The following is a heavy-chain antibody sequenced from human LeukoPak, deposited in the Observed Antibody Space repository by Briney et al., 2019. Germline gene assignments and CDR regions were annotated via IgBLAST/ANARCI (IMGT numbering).Heavy chain of an antibody. J-gene: IGHJ4*02. CDR3: AKDRYVGISVVRGVITNVYDY. CDR2: ISGSGGST. CDR1: GFTFSSYG. Sequence: GGSLRLSCAASGFTFSSYGMHWVRQAPGKGLEWVSAISGSGGSTYYADSVKGRFTISRDNSKNTLYLQMNSLRAEDTAVYYCAKDRYVGISVVRGVITNVYDYWGQGTLVTVSS. V-gene: IGHV3-23*01. D-gene: IGHD3-10*01.